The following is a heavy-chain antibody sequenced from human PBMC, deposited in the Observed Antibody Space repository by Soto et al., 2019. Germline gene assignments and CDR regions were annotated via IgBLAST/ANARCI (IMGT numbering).Heavy chain of an antibody. V-gene: IGHV3-30*18. J-gene: IGHJ3*02. D-gene: IGHD6-6*01. CDR1: GFTFSSYG. CDR3: AKGAAAARPHAFDI. Sequence: GGSLRLSCAASGFTFSSYGMHWVRQAPGKGLEWVAVISYDGSNKYYADSVKGRFTISRDNSKNTLYLQMNSLRAEDTAVYYCAKGAAAARPHAFDIWGQGTMVTVSS. CDR2: ISYDGSNK.